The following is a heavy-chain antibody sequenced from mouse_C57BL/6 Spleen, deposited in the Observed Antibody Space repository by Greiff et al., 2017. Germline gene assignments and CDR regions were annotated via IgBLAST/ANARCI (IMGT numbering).Heavy chain of an antibody. Sequence: VQLKESVAELVRPGASVKLSCTASGFNIKNTYMHWVKQRPEQGLEWIGRIDPANGNTKYAPKFQGKATITADTSSNTAYLQLSSLTSEDTAIYYCARSYGSREDYFDYWGQGTTLTVSS. CDR2: IDPANGNT. J-gene: IGHJ2*01. V-gene: IGHV14-3*01. CDR1: GFNIKNTY. CDR3: ARSYGSREDYFDY. D-gene: IGHD1-1*01.